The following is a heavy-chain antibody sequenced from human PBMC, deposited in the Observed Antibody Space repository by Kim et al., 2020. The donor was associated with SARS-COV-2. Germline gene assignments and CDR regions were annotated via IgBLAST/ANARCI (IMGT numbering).Heavy chain of an antibody. J-gene: IGHJ5*02. D-gene: IGHD2-21*02. V-gene: IGHV3-23*01. CDR2: RT. CDR3: AGGDQNWFDP. Sequence: RTYYADSVKGRFTISRDNSKNTLYLQMNSLRAEDTAVYYCAGGDQNWFDPWGQGTLVTVSS.